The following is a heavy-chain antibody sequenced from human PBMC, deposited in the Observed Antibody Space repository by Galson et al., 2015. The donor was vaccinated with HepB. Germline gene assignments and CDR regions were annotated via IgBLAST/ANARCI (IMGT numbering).Heavy chain of an antibody. CDR3: ARAFSGVGAFDI. V-gene: IGHV3-53*01. D-gene: IGHD3-10*01. CDR1: GFTISSNY. Sequence: SLRLSCAASGFTISSNYMSWVRQAPGKGLEWVSVIYSGGSTYYADSVKGRFTISRDNSKNTLYLQMNSLRAEDTAVYYCARAFSGVGAFDIWGQGTMVTVSS. CDR2: IYSGGST. J-gene: IGHJ3*02.